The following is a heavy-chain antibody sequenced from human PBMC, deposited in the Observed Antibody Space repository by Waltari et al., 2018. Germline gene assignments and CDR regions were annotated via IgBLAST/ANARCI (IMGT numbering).Heavy chain of an antibody. CDR3: ARADTVATNSLDV. CDR1: GYSISSGYG. Sequence: QVQLQESGPGLVKPSETLSLTCAVSGYSISSGYGWGWIRQPPGKGLEWIGQLYGGSVSTYYNPTPKSRVTVSKDTSKNQFSLKLSSVTAADTAVYYCARADTVATNSLDVWGRGVLVTVSS. J-gene: IGHJ4*02. V-gene: IGHV4-38-2*01. CDR2: LYGGSVST. D-gene: IGHD2-15*01.